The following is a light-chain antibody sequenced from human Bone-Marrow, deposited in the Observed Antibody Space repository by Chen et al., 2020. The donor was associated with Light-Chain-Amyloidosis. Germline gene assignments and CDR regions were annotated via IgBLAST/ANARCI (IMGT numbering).Light chain of an antibody. CDR1: DLPTKY. CDR2: RDT. V-gene: IGLV3-25*03. Sequence: SYELTQPPSVSVSPGQTARITCSGDDLPTKYAYWYQQKPGQAPVLVIHRDTERPSGISERFSCPNSGETAPFAISGVPAGDGGEHHCPSTKRRCSYGGVIGGG. J-gene: IGLJ2*01. CDR3: PSTKRRCSYGGV.